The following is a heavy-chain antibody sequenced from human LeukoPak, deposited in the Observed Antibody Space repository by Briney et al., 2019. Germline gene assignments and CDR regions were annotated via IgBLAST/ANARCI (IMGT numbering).Heavy chain of an antibody. CDR3: ARVWGSYQTRDL. CDR2: IYYSGST. D-gene: IGHD3-16*02. J-gene: IGHJ4*02. CDR1: GGSISSYY. Sequence: PSETLSLTCTVSGGSISSYYWSWIRQPPGKGLEWIGYIYYSGSTNYNPSLKSRVTISVDTSKNQFSLKLSSVTAADTAVYYCARVWGSYQTRDLWGQGTLVTVSS. V-gene: IGHV4-59*01.